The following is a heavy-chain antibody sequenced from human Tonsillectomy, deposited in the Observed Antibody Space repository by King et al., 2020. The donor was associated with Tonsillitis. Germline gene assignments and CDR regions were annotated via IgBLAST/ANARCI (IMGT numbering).Heavy chain of an antibody. V-gene: IGHV4-31*03. Sequence: VQLQESGPGLVKPSQTLSLTCTVSGGSISSAGYYWSWIRQHPGKGLEWIGYISYSGSAYFNPSLKSRVTISLDTSKNQFYLKLSSVTAADPAVYYCASTAPPNYYYYMDVWGKGTTVTVSS. CDR1: GGSISSAGYY. CDR3: ASTAPPNYYYYMDV. CDR2: ISYSGSA. D-gene: IGHD4-17*01. J-gene: IGHJ6*03.